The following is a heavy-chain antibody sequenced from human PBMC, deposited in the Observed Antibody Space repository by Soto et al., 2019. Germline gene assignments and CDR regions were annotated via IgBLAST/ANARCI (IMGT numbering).Heavy chain of an antibody. J-gene: IGHJ5*01. D-gene: IGHD3-22*01. Sequence: EVHLLESGGALVQPGGSLTLSCAASGFSFSDYDMSWVRQAPGKGLEWVSSISRTGDSAYYADSVKGRFAISRDRSKNRLSLQMNSLRVEDTAVYYCAKGPDGSGYYHNWFDSWGQGTLITVSS. CDR3: AKGPDGSGYYHNWFDS. CDR1: GFSFSDYD. V-gene: IGHV3-23*01. CDR2: ISRTGDSA.